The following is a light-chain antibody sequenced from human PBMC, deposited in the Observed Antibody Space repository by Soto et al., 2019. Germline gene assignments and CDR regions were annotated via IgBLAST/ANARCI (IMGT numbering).Light chain of an antibody. V-gene: IGKV3-20*02. Sequence: EIVLTQSPATLSLSPGERATLSCRASQAVRNNYLAWYQQKPGQAPRLLIYGASSRATGIPGRFSGSGSGTDFTLTISRLEPEDFGIYYCQQSYSNPPTFGGGTKVDIK. CDR3: QQSYSNPPT. CDR1: QAVRNNY. J-gene: IGKJ4*01. CDR2: GAS.